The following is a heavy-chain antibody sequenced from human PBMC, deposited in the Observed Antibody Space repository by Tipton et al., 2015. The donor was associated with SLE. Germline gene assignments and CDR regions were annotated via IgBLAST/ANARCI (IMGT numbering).Heavy chain of an antibody. CDR3: ARHYPSGDFWDYYGLDV. D-gene: IGHD3-3*01. J-gene: IGHJ6*02. CDR2: ISYDGSNK. V-gene: IGHV3-30*03. Sequence: SLRLSCAASGFTFSIYHMHWVRQAPGKGLEWVAVISYDGSNKYYADSVEGRFTISRDNAKNSLYLQIDSLRAEDTALYYCARHYPSGDFWDYYGLDVWGQGTTVTVSS. CDR1: GFTFSIYH.